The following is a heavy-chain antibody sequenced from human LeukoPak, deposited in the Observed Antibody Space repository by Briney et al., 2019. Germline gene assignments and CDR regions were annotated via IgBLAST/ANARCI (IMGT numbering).Heavy chain of an antibody. V-gene: IGHV3-66*02. Sequence: GGSLRLSCAASGFTVSSNYMSWVRQAPGSGLEWVSVMYSGGSTYYADSVKGRFTISRDNSKNTLYLQMNSLRAEDTAVYYCAKDHYYYGSGTPPADVAFDIWGQGTMVTVSS. CDR2: MYSGGST. J-gene: IGHJ3*02. CDR3: AKDHYYYGSGTPPADVAFDI. D-gene: IGHD3-10*01. CDR1: GFTVSSNY.